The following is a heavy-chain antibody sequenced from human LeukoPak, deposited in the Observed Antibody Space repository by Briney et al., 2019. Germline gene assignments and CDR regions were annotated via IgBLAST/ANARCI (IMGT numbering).Heavy chain of an antibody. CDR1: GFTFSSYG. D-gene: IGHD6-13*01. J-gene: IGHJ4*02. Sequence: GGSLRPSCAASGFTFSSYGMHWVRQAPGKGLEWVAFIRYDGSNKYYADSVKGRFTISRDNSKNTLYLQMNSLRAEDTAVYYCAAARQQQYDYWGQGTLVTVSS. CDR3: AAARQQQYDY. CDR2: IRYDGSNK. V-gene: IGHV3-30*02.